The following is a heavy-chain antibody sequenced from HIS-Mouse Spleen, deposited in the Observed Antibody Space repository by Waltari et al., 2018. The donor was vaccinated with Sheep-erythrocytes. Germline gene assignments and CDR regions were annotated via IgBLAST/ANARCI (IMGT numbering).Heavy chain of an antibody. J-gene: IGHJ4*02. Sequence: EVQLVESGGGLVKPGGSLRLSCAASGFTFSSYSMNWVRQAPGKGLEWVSDSSSSSSYIYYADSVKGRFTISRDNAKNSLYLQMNSLRAEDTAVYYCARAGYSGEYYFDYWGQGTLVTVSS. CDR1: GFTFSSYS. D-gene: IGHD5-12*01. V-gene: IGHV3-21*01. CDR2: SSSSSSYI. CDR3: ARAGYSGEYYFDY.